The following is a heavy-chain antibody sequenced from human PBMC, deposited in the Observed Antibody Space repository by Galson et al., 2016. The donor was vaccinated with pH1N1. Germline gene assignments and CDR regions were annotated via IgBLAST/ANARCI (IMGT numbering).Heavy chain of an antibody. CDR2: IYSGGDT. CDR1: GVTVSNNY. CDR3: ARDTGA. J-gene: IGHJ4*02. Sequence: SLRLSCAASGVTVSNNYMSWVRQAPGKGLEWVSCIYSGGDTYYADSVKGRFTVSRDSSTNTVYLQMNSLRGEETAVYYWARDTGAWGQGTLVTVSS. D-gene: IGHD2-8*02. V-gene: IGHV3-53*01.